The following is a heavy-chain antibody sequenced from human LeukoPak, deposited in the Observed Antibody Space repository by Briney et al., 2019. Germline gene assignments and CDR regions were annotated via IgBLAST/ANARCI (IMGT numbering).Heavy chain of an antibody. Sequence: GGSLRLSCAASGFTFSDYYMTWIRQAPGKGLEWVSYITSSGYYTNYGDSVKGRFTMSRDNAKKSLYLQMDSLRAEDTAVYYCARVSKAANPTSDSPWFDPWSQGTLVTVSS. CDR1: GFTFSDYY. V-gene: IGHV3-11*05. D-gene: IGHD2-15*01. CDR2: ITSSGYYT. CDR3: ARVSKAANPTSDSPWFDP. J-gene: IGHJ5*02.